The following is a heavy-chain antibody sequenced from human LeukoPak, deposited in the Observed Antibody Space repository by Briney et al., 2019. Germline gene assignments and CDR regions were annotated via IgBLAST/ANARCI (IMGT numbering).Heavy chain of an antibody. CDR3: TTQLLYEHNFDY. D-gene: IGHD2-2*02. Sequence: PGGSLRLSCAASGFTFSDAWMSWVRQTPGKGLEWVGRIKSNTDGGTTDFAAPVKGRFTISRDDSENALYLQMHSLTTEDTAVYYCTTQLLYEHNFDYWGQGTLVTVSS. V-gene: IGHV3-15*01. CDR1: GFTFSDAW. CDR2: IKSNTDGGTT. J-gene: IGHJ4*02.